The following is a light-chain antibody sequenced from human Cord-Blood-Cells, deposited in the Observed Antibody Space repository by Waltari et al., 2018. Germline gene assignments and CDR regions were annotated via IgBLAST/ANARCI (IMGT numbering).Light chain of an antibody. V-gene: IGLV2-23*01. CDR3: CSYAGSSTLV. CDR1: SSDVWSYNL. CDR2: AGS. J-gene: IGLJ2*01. Sequence: QSALTQPASVSGSPGQSITISCTGTSSDVWSYNLVSWYQQHPGKAPKLTIYAGSKRPSEVSNRFSGSKSGNTASLTISGLQAEDEADYYCCSYAGSSTLVFGGGTKLTVL.